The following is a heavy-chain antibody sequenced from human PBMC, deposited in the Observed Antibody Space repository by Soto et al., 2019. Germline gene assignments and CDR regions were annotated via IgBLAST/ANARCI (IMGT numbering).Heavy chain of an antibody. CDR1: GGSISSSSYY. Sequence: QLQLQESGPGLVKPSETLSLTCTVSGGSISSSSYYWGWIRQPPGKGLEWIGSIYYSGSTYYNPSLKSRVTISVDTSKNQFSLKLSSVTAAYTAVYYCASIDTGYCSGGSCSAGDCWGQGTLVTVSS. J-gene: IGHJ4*02. V-gene: IGHV4-39*01. CDR3: ASIDTGYCSGGSCSAGDC. D-gene: IGHD2-15*01. CDR2: IYYSGST.